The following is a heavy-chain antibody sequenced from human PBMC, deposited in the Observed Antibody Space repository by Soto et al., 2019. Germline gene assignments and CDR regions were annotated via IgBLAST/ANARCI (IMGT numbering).Heavy chain of an antibody. CDR1: GGSITSSSHF. V-gene: IGHV4-39*01. CDR3: AGQTFTIAAASYGRSNWFDP. CDR2: IYFTGNT. J-gene: IGHJ5*02. D-gene: IGHD6-25*01. Sequence: SETLSLTCTVSGGSITSSSHFWGWVHQPPGKGLEWIGTIYFTGNTYYTPSLKSRLTMSIDTSKNEFSLRLNSVTAADTAVYYCAGQTFTIAAASYGRSNWFDPWGPGTLVTVSS.